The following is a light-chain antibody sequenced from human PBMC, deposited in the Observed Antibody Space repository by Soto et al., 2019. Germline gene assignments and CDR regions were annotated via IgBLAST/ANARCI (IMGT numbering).Light chain of an antibody. V-gene: IGKV3-15*01. Sequence: EKVMTQSPATLSVSPGERVTLSCRASQSVSSDLARYQQKPGQAPRLLIYGASTRATGVPARFSGSGSGTEFTLTISSLQSEDFAVYYCQQYNNWPGTFGQGTKVDIK. CDR3: QQYNNWPGT. CDR1: QSVSSD. CDR2: GAS. J-gene: IGKJ1*01.